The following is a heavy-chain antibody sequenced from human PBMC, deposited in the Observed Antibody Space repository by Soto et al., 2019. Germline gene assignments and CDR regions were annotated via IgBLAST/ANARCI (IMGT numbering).Heavy chain of an antibody. J-gene: IGHJ3*02. Sequence: QVQLEQSGAEVKKPGSSVKVSCKASGGTLSDHGVAWLRQAPGQGLEWMGGTIPVFNTAKYAQTFQGRVTVTADKFTTIDYMELSSLRFKDTAFYFCARGVYGSGNYYTGPSDVDSWGQGTMVIVSS. CDR2: TIPVFNTA. CDR3: ARGVYGSGNYYTGPSDVDS. V-gene: IGHV1-69*06. CDR1: GGTLSDHG. D-gene: IGHD3-10*01.